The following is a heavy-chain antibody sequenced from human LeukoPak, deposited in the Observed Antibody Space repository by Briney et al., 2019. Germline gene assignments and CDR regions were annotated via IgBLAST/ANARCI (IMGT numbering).Heavy chain of an antibody. CDR1: GGSISSGGCY. D-gene: IGHD6-13*01. J-gene: IGHJ5*02. CDR2: IYYSGST. Sequence: PSQTLSLTCTVSGGSISSGGCYWSWIRQHPGKGLEWIGYIYYSGSTYYNPSLKSRVTISVDTSKNQFSLKLSSVTAADTAVYYCARDRSKTGYSSSWLYNWFDPWGQGTLVTVSS. V-gene: IGHV4-31*03. CDR3: ARDRSKTGYSSSWLYNWFDP.